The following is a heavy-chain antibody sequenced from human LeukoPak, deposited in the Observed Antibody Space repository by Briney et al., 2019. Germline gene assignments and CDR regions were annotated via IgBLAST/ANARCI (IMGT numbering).Heavy chain of an antibody. J-gene: IGHJ5*02. Sequence: PGGSLRLSCAASGFTFSSPGMHWVRQAPGKGLEWVAFIRDDGSNKYYADSVKGRFTISRDNSKNTLYLQMNSLRAEDTAVYYCAKRGEGVSNTWYMNNWFDPWGQGTLVTVSS. D-gene: IGHD6-13*01. CDR3: AKRGEGVSNTWYMNNWFDP. CDR2: IRDDGSNK. CDR1: GFTFSSPG. V-gene: IGHV3-30*02.